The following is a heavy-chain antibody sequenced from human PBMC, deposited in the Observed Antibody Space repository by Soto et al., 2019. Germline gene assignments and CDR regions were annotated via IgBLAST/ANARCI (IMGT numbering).Heavy chain of an antibody. D-gene: IGHD3-10*02. J-gene: IGHJ4*02. V-gene: IGHV3-11*06. CDR2: SSNSGTFT. CDR3: ARSGDNYNVLDY. Sequence: PGRSLRLSCEGSGFTYSDYCMSWIRQAPGRGRERLSYSSNSGTFTRYSDSVKGRFSISRDNTKNFLYLQMNSLRAEDTAVYYCARSGDNYNVLDYWGQGTPVTVSS. CDR1: GFTYSDYC.